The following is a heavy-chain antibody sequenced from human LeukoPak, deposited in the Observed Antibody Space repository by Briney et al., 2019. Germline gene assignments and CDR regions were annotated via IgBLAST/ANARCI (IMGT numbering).Heavy chain of an antibody. V-gene: IGHV4-39*01. CDR1: VESFSGYY. J-gene: IGHJ4*02. Sequence: SETLSLTCAVYVESFSGYYWGWIRQPPGKGLEWIGSIYYSGSTYYNPSLKSRVTISVDTSKNQFSLKLSSVTAADTAVYYCARRASAMVRGVIISWGQGTLVTVSS. D-gene: IGHD3-10*01. CDR2: IYYSGST. CDR3: ARRASAMVRGVIIS.